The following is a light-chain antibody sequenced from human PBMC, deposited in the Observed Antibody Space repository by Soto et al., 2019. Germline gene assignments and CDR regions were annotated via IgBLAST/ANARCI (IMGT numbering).Light chain of an antibody. J-gene: IGLJ1*01. CDR3: AAWEDSLNGFV. CDR2: NNN. V-gene: IGLV1-44*01. Sequence: QSVLTQPPSASGTPGQRVTISCSGSSSNIGSNTVNWYQQLPGTAPKLLIYNNNQRPSGVPDRFSGSKSGTSASLAISGLQSEDEADYYCAAWEDSLNGFVFGTGTKLTVL. CDR1: SSNIGSNT.